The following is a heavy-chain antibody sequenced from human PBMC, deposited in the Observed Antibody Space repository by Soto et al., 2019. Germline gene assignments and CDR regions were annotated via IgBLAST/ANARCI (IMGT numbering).Heavy chain of an antibody. D-gene: IGHD3-9*01. Sequence: QVQLQQWGAGPLRPLETLSLTCGVSGGSFSGYYWAWIRQSPWNGLEWIGEINDRGSINYNPSLTSRVSISVDTSKNHYSLNLRSVTAADTAVYYCARESHDILTGPPWVWYFDLWGRGTLVTVSS. V-gene: IGHV4-34*01. CDR3: ARESHDILTGPPWVWYFDL. J-gene: IGHJ2*01. CDR1: GGSFSGYY. CDR2: INDRGSI.